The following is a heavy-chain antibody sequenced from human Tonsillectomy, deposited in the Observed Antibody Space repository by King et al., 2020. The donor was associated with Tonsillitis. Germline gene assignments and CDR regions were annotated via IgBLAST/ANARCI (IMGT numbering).Heavy chain of an antibody. CDR1: GFTFSSDS. CDR3: ARGGYSYGPDY. Sequence: QLVQSGGGLVKPGGSLRLSCAASGFTFSSDSMNCVRQAPGKGLEWVLSISSDSSYIYYAYSVKGRFTISRDNAKNSLYRKMNSLRAEDTAGYYCARGGYSYGPDYWGQGTLVTVSS. J-gene: IGHJ4*02. CDR2: ISSDSSYI. D-gene: IGHD5-18*01. V-gene: IGHV3-21*01.